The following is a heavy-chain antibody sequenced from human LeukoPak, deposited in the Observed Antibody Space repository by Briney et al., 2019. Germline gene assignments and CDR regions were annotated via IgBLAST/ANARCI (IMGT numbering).Heavy chain of an antibody. J-gene: IGHJ4*02. D-gene: IGHD6-13*01. CDR2: FHPSGRT. V-gene: IGHV4-4*07. Sequence: SEALSLTCTVSGGSISGWHWSWIRHPAGKGLEWIGRFHPSGRTNYNPSLRSRVNTSLDTSKNQFSLNLNSVNAADTAVYFCARAPGVADAYYFDRWGQGILVTVSS. CDR1: GGSISGWH. CDR3: ARAPGVADAYYFDR.